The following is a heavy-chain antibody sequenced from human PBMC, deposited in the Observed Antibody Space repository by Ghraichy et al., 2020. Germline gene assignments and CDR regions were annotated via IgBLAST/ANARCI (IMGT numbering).Heavy chain of an antibody. V-gene: IGHV3-48*02. Sequence: GGSLRLSCVASGFTFSTNSMNWVRQAPGKGLEWISYISTSGNTIKYADSVKGRFTISRDIAKNSLYLEMNSLRDDDTAVYYCARGATRITTFGVVHFGYWGQGALVTVSS. CDR3: ARGATRITTFGVVHFGY. D-gene: IGHD3-3*01. J-gene: IGHJ4*02. CDR1: GFTFSTNS. CDR2: ISTSGNTI.